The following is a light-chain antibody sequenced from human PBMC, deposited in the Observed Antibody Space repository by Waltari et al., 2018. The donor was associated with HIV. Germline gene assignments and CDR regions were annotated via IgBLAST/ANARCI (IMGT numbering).Light chain of an antibody. Sequence: QSVLTQPPSASGTPGQRVTIPCSGSSSNCGSNYVYWSQQLPGTAPKLLIYRNNQRPSGVPDRCSGSKSGTSASLAISGLRSEDEADYYCAAWDGSLSVVVFGGGTKLTVL. CDR1: SSNCGSNY. V-gene: IGLV1-47*01. J-gene: IGLJ2*01. CDR3: AAWDGSLSVVV. CDR2: RNN.